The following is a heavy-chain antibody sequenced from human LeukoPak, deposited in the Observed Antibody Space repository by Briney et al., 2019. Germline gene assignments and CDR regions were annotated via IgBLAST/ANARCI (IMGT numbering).Heavy chain of an antibody. CDR3: ATEASGLNWFDP. CDR2: INPNSGGT. V-gene: IGHV1-2*02. J-gene: IGHJ5*02. D-gene: IGHD3-3*01. CDR1: GYTFIDYY. Sequence: ASVKVSCKASGYTFIDYYIHWVRQAPGQGLDWMGWINPNSGGTNYAQKFQGRVTMTRDTSITTTYMELSRLTPDDSAVYFCATEASGLNWFDPWGQGTLVTVSS.